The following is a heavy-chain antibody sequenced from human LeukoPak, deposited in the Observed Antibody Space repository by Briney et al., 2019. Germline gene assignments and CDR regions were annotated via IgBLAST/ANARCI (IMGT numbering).Heavy chain of an antibody. CDR3: ARECLLTGPFDY. CDR1: GGSISSGGYY. J-gene: IGHJ4*02. D-gene: IGHD3-9*01. V-gene: IGHV4-31*03. CDR2: IYYSGST. Sequence: SQTLSLTCTVSGGSISSGGYYWSWIRQHPGTGLEWIGYIYYSGSTYYNPSLKSRVTISVDTSKNQFSLKLSSVTAADTAVYYCARECLLTGPFDYWGQGTLVTVSS.